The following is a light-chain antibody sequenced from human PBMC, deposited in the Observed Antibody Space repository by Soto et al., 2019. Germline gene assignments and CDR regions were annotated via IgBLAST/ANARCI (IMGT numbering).Light chain of an antibody. CDR2: EVS. CDR1: SSDVGGYNY. J-gene: IGLJ3*02. V-gene: IGLV2-8*01. CDR3: NSYAGSNNWV. Sequence: QSALPQPASVSGSPGQSITISCTGTSSDVGGYNYVSWYQQHPGKAPKLMIYEVSKRPSGVPDRFSGSKSGNTASLTVSGLQAEDEEDYYCNSYAGSNNWVFGGGTKLTFL.